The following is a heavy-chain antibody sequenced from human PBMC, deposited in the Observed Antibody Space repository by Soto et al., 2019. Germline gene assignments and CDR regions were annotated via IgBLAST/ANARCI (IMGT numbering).Heavy chain of an antibody. CDR3: ARDESGYSSGFDY. V-gene: IGHV1-18*01. D-gene: IGHD5-18*01. J-gene: IGHJ4*02. CDR1: GYTFTHYG. Sequence: QVQLVQSETEVKKPGASVKVSCKAYGYTFTHYGITWGRQAPGQGLEWMGWISSYNGNTKYAQSLQGRVTMTTDTSTSTAYRELRSLRSDDTAVYYCARDESGYSSGFDYWGQGTLVTVS. CDR2: ISSYNGNT.